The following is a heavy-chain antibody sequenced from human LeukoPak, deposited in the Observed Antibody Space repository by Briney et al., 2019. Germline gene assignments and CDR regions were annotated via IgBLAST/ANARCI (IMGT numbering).Heavy chain of an antibody. D-gene: IGHD4-17*01. V-gene: IGHV1-2*06. CDR3: ARDYGDYVAFGI. CDR2: INPNSGGT. J-gene: IGHJ3*02. Sequence: ASVTVSCQASGYTFTGYYMHWVRQAPGQGLEWMGRINPNSGGTNYAQKFQGSVTMTRDTSISTAYMELSRLRSDDTAVYYCARDYGDYVAFGIWGQGTMVTVSS. CDR1: GYTFTGYY.